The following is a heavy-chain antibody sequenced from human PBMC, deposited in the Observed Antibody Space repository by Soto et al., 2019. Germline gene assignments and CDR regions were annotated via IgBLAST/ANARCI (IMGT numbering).Heavy chain of an antibody. CDR2: INPSGGST. CDR3: ARGPRGFSTSVEQGAFDI. CDR1: GYTFTSYY. D-gene: IGHD2-15*01. Sequence: ASVKVSCKASGYTFTSYYMHWGRQAPGQGLEWMGIINPSGGSTSYAQKFQGRVTMTRDTSTSTVYMELSSLRSEDTAVYYCARGPRGFSTSVEQGAFDIWGQGTMVTVSS. V-gene: IGHV1-46*01. J-gene: IGHJ3*02.